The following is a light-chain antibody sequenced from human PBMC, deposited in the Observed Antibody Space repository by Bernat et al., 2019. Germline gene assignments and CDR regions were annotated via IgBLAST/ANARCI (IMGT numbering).Light chain of an antibody. V-gene: IGLV4-60*03. J-gene: IGLJ3*02. Sequence: QPVLTQSSSASASLGSSVKLTCTLTSGHSSYIIAWHQQQPGKAPRYLMKLEGSGSYNKGSGVPDRFSCSSSGADRYLTISNLQSEDEADYYCAPCDSNTWVFGGGTKLTVL. CDR3: APCDSNTWV. CDR1: SGHSSYI. CDR2: LEGSGSY.